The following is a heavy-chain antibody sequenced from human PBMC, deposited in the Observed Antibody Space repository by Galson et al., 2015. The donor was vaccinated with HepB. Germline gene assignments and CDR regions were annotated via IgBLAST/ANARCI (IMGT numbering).Heavy chain of an antibody. CDR1: GFTFSNYW. Sequence: SLRLSCAPSGFTFSNYWMTWARQGPGKGLEWVATIKEDGSEKYYVDSVKGRFTISRDNAKNSLYLQMNSLTAEDTAVYYCARGHSGVWGQGTTVTVSS. CDR2: IKEDGSEK. CDR3: ARGHSGV. V-gene: IGHV3-7*04. D-gene: IGHD3-10*01. J-gene: IGHJ6*02.